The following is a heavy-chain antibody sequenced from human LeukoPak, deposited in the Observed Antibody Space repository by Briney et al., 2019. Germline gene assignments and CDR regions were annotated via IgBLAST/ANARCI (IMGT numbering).Heavy chain of an antibody. Sequence: SETLSLTCAVYGGSFSGYYWSWIRQPPGKGLEWIGEINHSGSTNYNPSLKSRVTISVDTSKNQFSLKLSSVTAADTAVYYCARHYGSRKRGFDPWGQGTLVTVSS. CDR3: ARHYGSRKRGFDP. J-gene: IGHJ5*02. CDR2: INHSGST. D-gene: IGHD3-10*01. CDR1: GGSFSGYY. V-gene: IGHV4-34*01.